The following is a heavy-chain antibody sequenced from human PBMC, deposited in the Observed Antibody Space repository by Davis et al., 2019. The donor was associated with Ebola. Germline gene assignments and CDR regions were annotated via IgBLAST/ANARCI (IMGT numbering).Heavy chain of an antibody. J-gene: IGHJ4*02. CDR1: GGSVSSGSYY. V-gene: IGHV4-61*01. D-gene: IGHD3-10*01. Sequence: PSETLSLTCTVSGGSVSSGSYYWSWIRQPPGKGLEWIGYIYYSGSTNYNPSLKSRVTMSVDTSKNQFSLKLSSVTAADTAVYYCARDREEVRGVIITDYWGQGTLVTVSS. CDR3: ARDREEVRGVIITDY. CDR2: IYYSGST.